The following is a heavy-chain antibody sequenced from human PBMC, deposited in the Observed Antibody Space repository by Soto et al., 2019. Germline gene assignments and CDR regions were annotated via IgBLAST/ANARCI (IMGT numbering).Heavy chain of an antibody. V-gene: IGHV3-21*04. Sequence: GGSLQLSCSASGFTFSSYSMNWVRQAPGKGLEWVSSISSSSSYIYYADSVKGRFTISRDNAKNSLYLQMNSLRAEDTAVYYCARGLVVAAKYYYYGMDVWGQGTTVTVSS. CDR1: GFTFSSYS. J-gene: IGHJ6*02. D-gene: IGHD2-15*01. CDR3: ARGLVVAAKYYYYGMDV. CDR2: ISSSSSYI.